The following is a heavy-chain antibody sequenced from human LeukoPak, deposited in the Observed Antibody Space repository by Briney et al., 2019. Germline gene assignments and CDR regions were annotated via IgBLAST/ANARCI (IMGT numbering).Heavy chain of an antibody. CDR2: IIPIFGTA. D-gene: IGHD1-1*01. J-gene: IGHJ6*02. CDR3: TWKLGYYGIDG. CDR1: GGTFSSYA. V-gene: IGHV1-69*01. Sequence: SVKLSFKASGGTFSSYAIGWVRQAPGQGLEWMGGIIPIFGTANYAQKFQGRVTITADESTSTAYMELSSLRSEDTAVYYCTWKLGYYGIDGWNQGTTVTVSS.